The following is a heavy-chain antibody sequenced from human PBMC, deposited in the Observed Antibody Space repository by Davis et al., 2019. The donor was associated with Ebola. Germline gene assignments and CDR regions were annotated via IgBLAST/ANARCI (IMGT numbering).Heavy chain of an antibody. Sequence: SETLSLTCTVSGGSISSYYWSWIRQPPGKGLEWIGYIYYSGSTNYNPSLKSRVTISVDTSKNQFSLKLSSVTAADTAVYYCARGKIVLVPAVTTANEKSIAAQWFDPWGQGTLVTVSS. V-gene: IGHV4-59*01. CDR3: ARGKIVLVPAVTTANEKSIAAQWFDP. CDR1: GGSISSYY. CDR2: IYYSGST. D-gene: IGHD2-2*01. J-gene: IGHJ5*02.